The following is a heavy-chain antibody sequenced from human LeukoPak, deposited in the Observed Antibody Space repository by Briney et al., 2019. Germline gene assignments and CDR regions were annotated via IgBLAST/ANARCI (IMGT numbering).Heavy chain of an antibody. Sequence: SQTLSLTCAISGDSVSSNSAAWNWIRQSPSRGLEWLGGTYYRSKWYNDYAVSVKSRITINPDTSKNQFSLQLNSVTPEDTAVYYCASDVRDFWSLNHYGMDVWGQGTTVTVSS. V-gene: IGHV6-1*01. D-gene: IGHD3-3*01. J-gene: IGHJ6*02. CDR3: ASDVRDFWSLNHYGMDV. CDR2: TYYRSKWYN. CDR1: GDSVSSNSAA.